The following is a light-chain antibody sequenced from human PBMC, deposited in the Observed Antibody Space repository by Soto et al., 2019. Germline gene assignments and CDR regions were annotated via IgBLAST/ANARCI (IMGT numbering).Light chain of an antibody. CDR1: QSVSSSY. Sequence: EIVLTQSPGTLSLSPGERATLSCRASQSVSSSYLAWYQQKPGQAPRLLIYGASSRATGIPDRFSGSGSGTDFTLTISRLEPEDFAVYYCQHYGSSGAWSFGQGTRWIS. CDR3: QHYGSSGAWS. V-gene: IGKV3-20*01. J-gene: IGKJ1*01. CDR2: GAS.